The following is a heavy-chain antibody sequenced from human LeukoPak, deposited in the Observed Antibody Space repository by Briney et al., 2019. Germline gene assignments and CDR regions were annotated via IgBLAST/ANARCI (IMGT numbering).Heavy chain of an antibody. D-gene: IGHD3-22*01. CDR3: ARTGGNYYDSSGLMKYFDY. Sequence: GGSQTLSCAASGFTFDDYGMSWVRQAPGKGLEWVSGINWNGGSTGYADSVKGRFTISRDNAKNSLYLQMNSLRAEDTALYYCARTGGNYYDSSGLMKYFDYWGQGTLVTVSS. CDR1: GFTFDDYG. J-gene: IGHJ4*02. V-gene: IGHV3-20*04. CDR2: INWNGGST.